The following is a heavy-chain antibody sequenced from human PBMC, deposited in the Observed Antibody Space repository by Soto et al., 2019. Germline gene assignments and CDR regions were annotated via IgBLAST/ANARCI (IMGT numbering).Heavy chain of an antibody. V-gene: IGHV4-59*01. Sequence: QVQLQESGPGLVRPSETLSLTCSVSGASISSAYWSWIRQPPGKGPEWIGYIYNSGSTNCNPSLRSRVTLSVDTPKNQFSLRLSSVTTADTAMYYCARGYYDSSGSSNTFDIWGPGTLVTVSS. CDR2: IYNSGST. CDR3: ARGYYDSSGSSNTFDI. J-gene: IGHJ3*02. CDR1: GASISSAY. D-gene: IGHD3-22*01.